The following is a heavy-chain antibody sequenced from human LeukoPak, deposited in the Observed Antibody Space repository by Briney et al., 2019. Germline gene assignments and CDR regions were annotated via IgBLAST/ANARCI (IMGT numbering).Heavy chain of an antibody. J-gene: IGHJ4*02. CDR2: ISYDGSNK. Sequence: PGGSLRLSCAASGFTFSSYAMHWVRQAPGKGLEWVAVISYDGSNKYYADSVKGRFTISRDNSKNTLYLQMNSLRAEDTAVYYCAKAGRGSGILDYWGQGTLVTVSS. D-gene: IGHD3-10*01. CDR3: AKAGRGSGILDY. CDR1: GFTFSSYA. V-gene: IGHV3-30-3*01.